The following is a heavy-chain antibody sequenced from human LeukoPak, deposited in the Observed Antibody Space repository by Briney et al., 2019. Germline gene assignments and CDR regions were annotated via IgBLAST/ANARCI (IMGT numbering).Heavy chain of an antibody. Sequence: PGGSLRLSCAASGFTVSSNYMSWVRQAPGKGLEWVSAISGSGGSTYYADSVKGRFTISRDNSKNTLYLQMNSLRAEDTAVYYCAKDGWDYGGALPWGQGTLVTVSS. V-gene: IGHV3-23*01. D-gene: IGHD4-23*01. CDR2: ISGSGGST. J-gene: IGHJ5*02. CDR3: AKDGWDYGGALP. CDR1: GFTVSSNY.